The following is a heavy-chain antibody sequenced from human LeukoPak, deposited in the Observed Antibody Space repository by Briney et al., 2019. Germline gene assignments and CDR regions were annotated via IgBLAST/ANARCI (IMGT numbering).Heavy chain of an antibody. Sequence: INTDAITTKSADPLKGGVTISRDKAKNTLYLQMNRLRDEDTEVYYCARGGDSSGSHNWFDPWGQGTLVTVSS. CDR3: ARGGDSSGSHNWFDP. V-gene: IGHV3-74*01. J-gene: IGHJ5*02. CDR2: INTDAITT. D-gene: IGHD3-22*01.